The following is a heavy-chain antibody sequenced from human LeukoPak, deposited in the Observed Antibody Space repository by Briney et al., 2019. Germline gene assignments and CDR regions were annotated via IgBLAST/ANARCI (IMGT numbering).Heavy chain of an antibody. CDR1: GYTFTGYY. CDR2: INPSSGGT. D-gene: IGHD3-16*01. Sequence: SLTVSCKTSGYTFTGYYIHSVRQAPGQGLEWMGWINPSSGGTNYTQNFQGRVTRTRDTSISTAYMELSRLRFDDTAVYYCAREKWQRGSDYWGQGTLVTVSS. J-gene: IGHJ4*02. CDR3: AREKWQRGSDY. V-gene: IGHV1-2*02.